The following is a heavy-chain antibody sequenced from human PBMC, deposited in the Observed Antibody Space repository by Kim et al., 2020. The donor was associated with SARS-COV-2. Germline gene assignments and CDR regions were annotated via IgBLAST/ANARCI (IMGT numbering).Heavy chain of an antibody. J-gene: IGHJ4*02. CDR3: AREYCTGGVCYTTYFDY. V-gene: IGHV3-30*01. D-gene: IGHD2-8*02. Sequence: VKGRCTISGDNAKNTLYLQMNSLRAEDTAVYYCAREYCTGGVCYTTYFDYWGQGTLVTVSS.